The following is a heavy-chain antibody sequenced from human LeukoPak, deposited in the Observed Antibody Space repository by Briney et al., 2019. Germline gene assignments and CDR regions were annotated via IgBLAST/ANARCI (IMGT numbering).Heavy chain of an antibody. V-gene: IGHV3-66*01. Sequence: PGGSLRLSCAASGFTVSSNYMSWVRQAPGKGLEWVSVIYSGGSTYYADSVKGRFTISRDNSKNTLYLQMNSLRAEDTAVYYCARGRIRFGVIYDYWGQGTLVTVSS. CDR2: IYSGGST. D-gene: IGHD3-3*01. J-gene: IGHJ4*02. CDR3: ARGRIRFGVIYDY. CDR1: GFTVSSNY.